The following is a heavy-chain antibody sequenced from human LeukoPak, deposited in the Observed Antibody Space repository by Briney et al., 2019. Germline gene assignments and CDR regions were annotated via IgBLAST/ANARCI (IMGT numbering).Heavy chain of an antibody. D-gene: IGHD3-3*01. V-gene: IGHV4-39*01. CDR2: IYYSGST. Sequence: PSETLSLTCTVSGGSISSSSYYWGWIRQPPGKGLEWIGSIYYSGSTYYNPSLKSRVTISVDTSKNQFPLKLSSVTAADTAVYYCARRTGLRFLEGTEFDYWGQGTLVTVSS. CDR1: GGSISSSSYY. J-gene: IGHJ4*02. CDR3: ARRTGLRFLEGTEFDY.